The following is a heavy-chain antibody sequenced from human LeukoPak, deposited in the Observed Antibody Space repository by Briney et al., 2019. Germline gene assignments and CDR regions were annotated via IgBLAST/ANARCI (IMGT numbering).Heavy chain of an antibody. Sequence: GGSLRLSCAASGFTASSNYMSWVRQAPGKGLEWVSVIYSGGSTYYADSVKGRFTISRDNSKNTLYLQMNSLRAEDTAVYYCARDGYSSGWLLYMDVWGKGTTVTVSS. J-gene: IGHJ6*03. CDR2: IYSGGST. CDR1: GFTASSNY. D-gene: IGHD6-19*01. V-gene: IGHV3-53*01. CDR3: ARDGYSSGWLLYMDV.